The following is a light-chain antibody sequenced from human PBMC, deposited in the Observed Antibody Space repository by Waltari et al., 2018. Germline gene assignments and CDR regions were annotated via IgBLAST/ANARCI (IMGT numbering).Light chain of an antibody. CDR1: KGIRSD. J-gene: IGKJ1*01. CDR2: AAS. V-gene: IGKV1-6*02. CDR3: LQDDNYPRT. Sequence: AIQMTQSPSSLSASVGDRVTLTCRASKGIRSDLGWYQQKPGKAPKLLIYAASTLQSGVPSRFSVSGSGTDFTLTISSLQPEDFATYYCLQDDNYPRTFGQGTKVEI.